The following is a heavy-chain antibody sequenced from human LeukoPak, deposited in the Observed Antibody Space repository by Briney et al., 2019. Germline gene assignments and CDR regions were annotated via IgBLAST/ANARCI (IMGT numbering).Heavy chain of an antibody. CDR3: AVQWLVPGGWFDP. V-gene: IGHV4-61*05. CDR2: IYYSGST. D-gene: IGHD6-19*01. CDR1: GGSISSSSYY. Sequence: SETLSLTCTVSGGSISSSSYYWGWIRQPPGKGLEWIGYIYYSGSTNYNPSLKSRVTISVDTSKNQFSLKLSSVTAADTAVYYCAVQWLVPGGWFDPWGQGTLVTVSS. J-gene: IGHJ5*02.